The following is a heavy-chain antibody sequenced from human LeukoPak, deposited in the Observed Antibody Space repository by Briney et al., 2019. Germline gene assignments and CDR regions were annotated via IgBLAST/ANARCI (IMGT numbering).Heavy chain of an antibody. V-gene: IGHV3-7*01. CDR3: ARLQYSFLYGSGSYGVDY. CDR1: GFTFSAYW. J-gene: IGHJ4*02. CDR2: IKQDGSEK. D-gene: IGHD3-10*01. Sequence: GGSLRLSCAASGFTFSAYWMTWVRQAPGKGLEWVANIKQDGSEKYYVDSVKGRFTISRDNAENSLYLQMNSLRAEDTAVYYCARLQYSFLYGSGSYGVDYWGQGTLVTVSS.